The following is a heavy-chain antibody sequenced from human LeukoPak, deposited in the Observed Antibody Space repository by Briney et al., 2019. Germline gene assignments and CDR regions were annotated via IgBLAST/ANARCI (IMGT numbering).Heavy chain of an antibody. CDR3: ARGGIGAAGPVGY. V-gene: IGHV4-59*01. CDR2: IYYSGST. Sequence: SETLSLTCTVSGGSISRYYWSWIRQPPGKRLEWIGYIYYSGSTNYNPSLKSRVTISVDTSKNQFSLKLSSVTAADTAVYYCARGGIGAAGPVGYWGQGTLVTVSP. CDR1: GGSISRYY. D-gene: IGHD6-13*01. J-gene: IGHJ4*02.